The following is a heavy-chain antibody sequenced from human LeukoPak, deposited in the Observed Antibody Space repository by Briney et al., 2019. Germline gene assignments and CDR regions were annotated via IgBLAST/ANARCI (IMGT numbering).Heavy chain of an antibody. D-gene: IGHD3-22*01. J-gene: IGHJ4*02. CDR1: GFAFSSYS. V-gene: IGHV3-48*01. CDR3: ARKSGSSGYPFDY. CDR2: ITSSSSAI. Sequence: HSGGSLRLSCAASGFAFSSYSMNWVRQAPGKGLEWVSYITSSSSAIYYAGSVKGRFTISRDNAKNSLYLQMNSLRAEDTAVYYCARKSGSSGYPFDYWGQGTVVTVSS.